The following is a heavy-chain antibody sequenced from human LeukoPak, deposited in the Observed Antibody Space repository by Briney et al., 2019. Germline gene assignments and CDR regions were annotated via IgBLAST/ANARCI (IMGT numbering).Heavy chain of an antibody. J-gene: IGHJ4*02. CDR3: ARDLYGGKGDY. CDR2: INSDGSAT. D-gene: IGHD4-23*01. CDR1: GFTFSSYW. V-gene: IGHV3-74*01. Sequence: GGSQSLSCAASGFTFSSYWMHWVRHAPGKGGVGVSRINSDGSATNYAASVNAPFTISRHNAKNTLYLQMNSLRAEDAAVYYCARDLYGGKGDYWGQGTLVTVSS.